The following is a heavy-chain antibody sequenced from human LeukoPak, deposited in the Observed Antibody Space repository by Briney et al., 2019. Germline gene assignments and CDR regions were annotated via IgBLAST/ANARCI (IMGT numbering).Heavy chain of an antibody. CDR1: GGSISNYY. CDR3: VRDLYYDSSGYTFRH. D-gene: IGHD3-22*01. CDR2: IYYSGST. J-gene: IGHJ1*01. Sequence: SETLSLTCTVSGGSISNYYWSWIRQPPGKGLEWIGYIYYSGSTSYNPSFKSRVTISVDTSKNQFSLKLRSVTVADTAVYYCVRDLYYDSSGYTFRHWGQGTLVSVSS. V-gene: IGHV4-59*01.